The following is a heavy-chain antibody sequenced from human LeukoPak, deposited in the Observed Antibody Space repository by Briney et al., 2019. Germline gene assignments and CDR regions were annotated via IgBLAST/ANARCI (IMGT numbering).Heavy chain of an antibody. D-gene: IGHD2-8*01. CDR3: ARDLLMVYAMPNWFDP. Sequence: SETLSLTCTVSGGSISSYYWSWIRQPAGKGLEWIGRIYTSGSTNYNPSLKSRVTMSVDTSKNQFSLKLSSVTAADTAVYYCARDLLMVYAMPNWFDPWGQGTLVTVSS. CDR2: IYTSGST. V-gene: IGHV4-4*07. CDR1: GGSISSYY. J-gene: IGHJ5*02.